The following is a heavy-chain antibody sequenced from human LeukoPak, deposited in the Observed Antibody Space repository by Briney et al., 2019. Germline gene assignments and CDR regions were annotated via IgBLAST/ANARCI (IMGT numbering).Heavy chain of an antibody. CDR1: GFTVSSNY. CDR2: IYSGGST. Sequence: PGGSLRLSCAASGFTVSSNYMSWVRQAPGKGLEWVSVIYSGGSTYYADSVKGRFTISRDNSKNTLYLQMNSLRPEDTAVYYCAKHYYGSGSQKYYFDYWGQGTLVTVSS. CDR3: AKHYYGSGSQKYYFDY. D-gene: IGHD3-10*01. V-gene: IGHV3-53*05. J-gene: IGHJ4*02.